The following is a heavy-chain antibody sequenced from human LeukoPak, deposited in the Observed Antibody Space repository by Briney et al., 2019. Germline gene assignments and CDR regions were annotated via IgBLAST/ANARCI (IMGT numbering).Heavy chain of an antibody. D-gene: IGHD6-13*01. Sequence: GGSLRLSCAASGFTFSSYWMSWVRQAPGKGLEWVANIKQEGSEKYHVDSVKGRFTISRDNAKNSVYLLMNSLRAEDTAVYYCAREGTPGYSSSWYNYWGQGTQVTVSS. CDR1: GFTFSSYW. J-gene: IGHJ4*02. V-gene: IGHV3-7*01. CDR2: IKQEGSEK. CDR3: AREGTPGYSSSWYNY.